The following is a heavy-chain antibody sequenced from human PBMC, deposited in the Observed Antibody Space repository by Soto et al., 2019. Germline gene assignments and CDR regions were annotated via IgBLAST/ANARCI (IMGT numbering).Heavy chain of an antibody. CDR2: SSATGSGR. CDR1: GFTFRSCG. D-gene: IGHD1-7*01. CDR3: AKDRRAGGNYGFYSDF. J-gene: IGHJ4*02. V-gene: IGHV3-23*01. Sequence: GGSLRLSCASPGFTFRSCGMTWCRQAPVNGLEWVSGSSATGSGRYYADSVKGRFTISRDNSNNTLYLQMSSLRADDTAVYYCAKDRRAGGNYGFYSDFWGQGALVTVSS.